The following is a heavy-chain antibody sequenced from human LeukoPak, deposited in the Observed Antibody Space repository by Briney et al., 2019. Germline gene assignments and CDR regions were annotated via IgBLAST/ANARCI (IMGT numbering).Heavy chain of an antibody. J-gene: IGHJ4*02. CDR3: AKGTAIGLHDY. Sequence: GGSLRLSCAVSGFTFSSYAMSWVRQAPGKGLEWVSAISGSAISTYYADSVKGRFTISRDNSKNTLYLQMNSLRAEDTALYYCAKGTAIGLHDYWGQGTLVTVSS. CDR1: GFTFSSYA. V-gene: IGHV3-23*01. D-gene: IGHD2-21*02. CDR2: ISGSAIST.